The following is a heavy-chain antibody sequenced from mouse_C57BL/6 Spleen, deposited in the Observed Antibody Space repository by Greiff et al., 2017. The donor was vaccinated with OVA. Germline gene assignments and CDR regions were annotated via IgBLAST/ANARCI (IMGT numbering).Heavy chain of an antibody. CDR1: GYTFTSYW. V-gene: IGHV1-53*01. CDR2: INPSNGGT. Sequence: QVQLQQPGTELVKPGASVKLSCKASGYTFTSYWMHWVKQRPGQGIEWIGNINPSNGGTNYNEKFKSKATLTVDKSSSTAYMQLSSLTSEDSAVYYCARGGITTVVATDYWGQGTTLTVSS. J-gene: IGHJ2*01. D-gene: IGHD1-1*01. CDR3: ARGGITTVVATDY.